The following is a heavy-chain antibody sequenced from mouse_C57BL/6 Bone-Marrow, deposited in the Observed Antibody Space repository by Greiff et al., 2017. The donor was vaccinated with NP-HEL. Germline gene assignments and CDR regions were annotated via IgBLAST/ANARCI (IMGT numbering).Heavy chain of an antibody. CDR2: INPNNGGT. D-gene: IGHD2-2*01. CDR3: ARPIWLRRTGD. J-gene: IGHJ2*01. CDR1: GYTFTDYN. Sequence: VQLKQSGPELVKPGASVKMSCKASGYTFTDYNMHWVKQSHGKSLEWIGYINPNNGGTSYNQKFKGKATLTVNKSSSTAYMELRSLTSEDSAVYYCARPIWLRRTGDWGQGTTLTVSS. V-gene: IGHV1-22*01.